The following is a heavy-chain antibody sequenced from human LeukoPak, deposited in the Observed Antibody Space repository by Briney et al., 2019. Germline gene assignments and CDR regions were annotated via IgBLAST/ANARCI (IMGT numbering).Heavy chain of an antibody. D-gene: IGHD3-22*01. CDR3: ARDRGYVMPGYFDY. Sequence: PETLSLTCTVSGGSISSHYWSWIRQPPGKGLEWIGYIYYSGSTNYNPSLKSRVTISVDTSKNQFSLKLSSVTAADTAVYYCARDRGYVMPGYFDYWGQGTLVTVSS. V-gene: IGHV4-59*11. J-gene: IGHJ4*02. CDR1: GGSISSHY. CDR2: IYYSGST.